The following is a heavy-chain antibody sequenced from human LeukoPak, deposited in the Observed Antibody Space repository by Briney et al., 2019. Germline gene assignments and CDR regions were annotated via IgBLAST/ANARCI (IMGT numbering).Heavy chain of an antibody. CDR1: GGSISSGDYY. V-gene: IGHV4-30-4*01. J-gene: IGHJ4*02. D-gene: IGHD2-15*01. CDR3: ARGDGGGTPVDY. Sequence: PSETLSLTCTVSGGSISSGDYYWRWIRQPPGKGLEWIVYIYYSGSTYYNPSLKSRVTISVDTSKNQFSMKLSSVTAADTAVYYCARGDGGGTPVDYWGQGTVVTVSS. CDR2: IYYSGST.